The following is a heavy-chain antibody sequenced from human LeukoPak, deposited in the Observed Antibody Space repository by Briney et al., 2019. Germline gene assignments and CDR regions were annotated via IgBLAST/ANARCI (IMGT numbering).Heavy chain of an antibody. CDR2: IYHSGST. Sequence: SETLSLTCTVSGYSISSGYYWGWIRQPPGKGLEWIGSIYHSGSTYYNPSLKSRVTISVDTSKNQFSPKLSSVTAADTAVYYCARVVSPTNDFWSGYYTDYYYYYYMDVWGKGTTVTVSS. CDR1: GYSISSGYY. D-gene: IGHD3-3*01. V-gene: IGHV4-38-2*02. CDR3: ARVVSPTNDFWSGYYTDYYYYYYMDV. J-gene: IGHJ6*03.